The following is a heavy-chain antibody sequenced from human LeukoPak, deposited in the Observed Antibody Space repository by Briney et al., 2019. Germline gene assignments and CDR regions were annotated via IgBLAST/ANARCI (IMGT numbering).Heavy chain of an antibody. CDR1: GFTVSSNY. V-gene: IGHV3-53*01. Sequence: GGSLRLSCAASGFTVSSNYMSWVRQAPGKGLEWVSVIYSGGSTYCADSVKGRFTISRHNSKNTLYLQMNSLRAEDTAVYYCAKDGYLYDSSTLDGAFDIWGQGTMVTVSS. J-gene: IGHJ3*02. CDR3: AKDGYLYDSSTLDGAFDI. D-gene: IGHD3-22*01. CDR2: IYSGGST.